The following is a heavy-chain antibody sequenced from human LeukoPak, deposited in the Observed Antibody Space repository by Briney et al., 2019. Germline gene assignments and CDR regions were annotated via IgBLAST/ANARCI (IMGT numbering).Heavy chain of an antibody. Sequence: PSETLSLTCTVSGGSISSYYWSWIRQPPGKGLERIGYIYYSGSPNYNPPLKSPVTISVDPSKSQFSLKLSSVTAAETAVYYCAREGRYRYGYNEYHSYMDIWGKGTTVTVSS. V-gene: IGHV4-59*01. CDR2: IYYSGSP. CDR1: GGSISSYY. CDR3: AREGRYRYGYNEYHSYMDI. D-gene: IGHD5-24*01. J-gene: IGHJ6*03.